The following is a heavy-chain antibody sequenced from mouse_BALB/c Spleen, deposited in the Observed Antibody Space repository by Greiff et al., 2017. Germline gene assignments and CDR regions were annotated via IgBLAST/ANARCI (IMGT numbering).Heavy chain of an antibody. J-gene: IGHJ3*01. CDR3: ARDHYGSSAWFAY. CDR2: IWAGGST. Sequence: VKLQESGPGLVAPSQSLSITCTVSGFSLTSYGVHWVRQPPGKGLEWLGVIWAGGSTNYNSALMSRLSISKDNSKSQVFLKMNSLQTDDTAMYYCARDHYGSSAWFAYWGQGTLVTVSA. V-gene: IGHV2-9*02. D-gene: IGHD1-1*01. CDR1: GFSLTSYG.